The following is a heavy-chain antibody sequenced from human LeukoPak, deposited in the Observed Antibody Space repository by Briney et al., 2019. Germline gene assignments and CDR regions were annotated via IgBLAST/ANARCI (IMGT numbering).Heavy chain of an antibody. D-gene: IGHD2-2*01. CDR2: IRYDGSNK. J-gene: IGHJ4*02. Sequence: PGGSLRLSCAASGFTFSDYYMSWIRQAPGKGLEWVAFIRYDGSNKYYADSVKGRFTISRDNSKNTLYLPMNSLRAEDTAVYYCAKDPRTSSHFDYWGQGTLVTVSS. CDR1: GFTFSDYY. CDR3: AKDPRTSSHFDY. V-gene: IGHV3-30*02.